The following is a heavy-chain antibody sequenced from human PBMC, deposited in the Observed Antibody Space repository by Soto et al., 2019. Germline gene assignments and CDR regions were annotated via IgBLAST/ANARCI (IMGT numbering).Heavy chain of an antibody. Sequence: QVQLQQWGAGLLKPSESLSLTCAVYGGSFSAYYWNWIRQPPGKGLEWIGEIHPSGSTNYNPSLTGRVTIXXDXSXXQFSLLLSSVTAAVTAVHSGASQSAYGGHSVDFDAWGQGALVTVSS. CDR3: ASQSAYGGHSVDFDA. V-gene: IGHV4-34*01. CDR1: GGSFSAYY. D-gene: IGHD4-17*01. CDR2: IHPSGST. J-gene: IGHJ4*02.